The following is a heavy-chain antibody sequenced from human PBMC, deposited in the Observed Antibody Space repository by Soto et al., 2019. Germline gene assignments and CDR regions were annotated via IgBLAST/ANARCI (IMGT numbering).Heavy chain of an antibody. CDR3: ARDFFDSSDYTTNWFDP. CDR2: IYHTGNA. J-gene: IGHJ5*02. Sequence: SVTLSLSCSVSGDSISNSRFYCAWIRQPPGEGLEWIGSIYHTGNAYYNPSLKSRVTISVDTSKNQFSLKLTSVTAADAALYYCARDFFDSSDYTTNWFDPWGQGTLVTVSS. V-gene: IGHV4-39*01. CDR1: GDSISNSRFY. D-gene: IGHD3-22*01.